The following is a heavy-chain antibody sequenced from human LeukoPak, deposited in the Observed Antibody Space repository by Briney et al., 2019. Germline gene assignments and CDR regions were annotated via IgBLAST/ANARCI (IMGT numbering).Heavy chain of an antibody. CDR3: ARDYYDSSGSIYNWFDP. CDR2: IYYSGST. V-gene: IGHV4-31*03. CDR1: GGSISSGGYY. D-gene: IGHD3-22*01. Sequence: PSQTLSLTCTVPGGSISSGGYYWSWIRQRPGMGLEWLGYIYYSGSTYYNPSLKSRVSISLDTSKNQLSLKLSSVTAADRAVYYCARDYYDSSGSIYNWFDPWGQGTLVTVSS. J-gene: IGHJ5*02.